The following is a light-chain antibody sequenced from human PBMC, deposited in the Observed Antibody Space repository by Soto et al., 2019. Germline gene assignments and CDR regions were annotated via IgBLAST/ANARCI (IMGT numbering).Light chain of an antibody. Sequence: QAVVTQEPSFSVSPGGTVTLTCDLSSGSVSTNHYPSWYQQTPGQAPRTLIYKTNTRSSGVPDRFSGSILENKAALTITGAQADDESDYYCVLYLGSGQEVFGGGTKLTVL. J-gene: IGLJ2*01. CDR1: SGSVSTNHY. CDR3: VLYLGSGQEV. V-gene: IGLV8-61*01. CDR2: KTN.